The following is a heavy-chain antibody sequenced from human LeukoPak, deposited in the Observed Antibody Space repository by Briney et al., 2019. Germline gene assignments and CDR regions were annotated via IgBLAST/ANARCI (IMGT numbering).Heavy chain of an antibody. CDR2: IYYSGST. CDR3: ASLTTDGSGSYSDALEY. Sequence: SETLSLTCTVSGGSISPYCWSWIRQPPGKGLEWIGYIYYSGSTNYNPSLKSRVTMSVDTSKNHFSLELTSVTAADTAVYYCASLTTDGSGSYSDALEYWGQGTLVTVSS. V-gene: IGHV4-59*08. J-gene: IGHJ4*02. CDR1: GGSISPYC. D-gene: IGHD3-10*01.